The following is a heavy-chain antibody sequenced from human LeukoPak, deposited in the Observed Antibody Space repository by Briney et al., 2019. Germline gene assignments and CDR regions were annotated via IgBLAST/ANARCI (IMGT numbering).Heavy chain of an antibody. CDR1: GGSISSYY. Sequence: PSETRSLTCTVPGGSISSYYWSWIAQPPGKGLEWIGDIYYSGSTNYSPSLKSRVTISLDTSKNQFSLKLSSVTAADTAVYYCARADVVVPAAHHWGQGTLVTVSS. D-gene: IGHD2-2*01. J-gene: IGHJ5*02. V-gene: IGHV4-59*01. CDR2: IYYSGST. CDR3: ARADVVVPAAHH.